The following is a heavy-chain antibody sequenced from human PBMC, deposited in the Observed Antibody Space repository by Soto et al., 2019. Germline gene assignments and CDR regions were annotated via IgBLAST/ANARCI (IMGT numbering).Heavy chain of an antibody. CDR2: ISGSGGNT. CDR3: ANQYTSSSSVDS. J-gene: IGHJ4*02. CDR1: GFTFTSYA. Sequence: EVELLESRGGLVQPGGSLRLSCAASGFTFTSYAMSWVRQAPGKGLEWVSGISGSGGNTYYADSVKGRFTISSDNSKNTVYLQMNSLRVEDTAVYYCANQYTSSSSVDSWGQGTLVTVSS. D-gene: IGHD6-6*01. V-gene: IGHV3-23*01.